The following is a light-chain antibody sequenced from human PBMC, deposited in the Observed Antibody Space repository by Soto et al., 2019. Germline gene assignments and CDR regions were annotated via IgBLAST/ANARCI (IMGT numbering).Light chain of an antibody. V-gene: IGLV2-18*02. Sequence: QSVLTQPPSVSGSPGQSVTISCTGTSSEVGSYNRVSWYQQPPGTAHKLMIYEVSNRPSGVPEHLTGSKSSNTASLTIYGLHSEDEADYYCSSYASSSTYVFGTGTKVTVL. CDR1: SSEVGSYNR. CDR2: EVS. J-gene: IGLJ1*01. CDR3: SSYASSSTYV.